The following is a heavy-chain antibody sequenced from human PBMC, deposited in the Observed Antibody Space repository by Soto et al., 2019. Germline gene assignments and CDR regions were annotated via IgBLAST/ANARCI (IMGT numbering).Heavy chain of an antibody. CDR1: GFTFSSYE. CDR2: ISSSGSTI. V-gene: IGHV3-48*03. J-gene: IGHJ4*02. Sequence: EVQLVESGGGLVQPGGSLRLSCAASGFTFSSYEMNWVRQAPGKGLEWVSYISSSGSTIYYADSVKGRFTISRDNAKNSLYLQMNSLRAEDTAVYYCATGRGCGGDCYDLFSDYWGQGTLVTVSS. D-gene: IGHD2-21*02. CDR3: ATGRGCGGDCYDLFSDY.